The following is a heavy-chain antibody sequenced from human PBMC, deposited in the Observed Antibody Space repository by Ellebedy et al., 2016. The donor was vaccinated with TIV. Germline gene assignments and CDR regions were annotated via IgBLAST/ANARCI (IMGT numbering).Heavy chain of an antibody. CDR2: INGGNGNT. CDR3: ATDAYDHGDYVRR. CDR1: GYTFTTYS. J-gene: IGHJ4*02. D-gene: IGHD4-17*01. V-gene: IGHV1-3*01. Sequence: AASAKVSCKASGYTFTTYSMHWVRQAPGQRLEWMGWINGGNGNTMYSQKFQGRVTIISDTSASTAYIELSSLRSEDTAVYYCATDAYDHGDYVRRWGQGTLVTVSS.